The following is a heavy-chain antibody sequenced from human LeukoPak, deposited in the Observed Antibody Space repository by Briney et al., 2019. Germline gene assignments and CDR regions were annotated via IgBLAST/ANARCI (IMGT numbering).Heavy chain of an antibody. CDR3: ARANSSSATRNFFDY. D-gene: IGHD2/OR15-2a*01. CDR2: ISWSSGTV. CDR1: GFAFGNYA. Sequence: SGGSLRLSCAASGFAFGNYAMHWVRHGPGRGLEWVSDISWSSGTVDYADSVKGRFIISRDNAKNSLYLEMKDLRTEDTAFYYCARANSSSATRNFFDYWGQGTLVTVSS. J-gene: IGHJ4*02. V-gene: IGHV3-9*01.